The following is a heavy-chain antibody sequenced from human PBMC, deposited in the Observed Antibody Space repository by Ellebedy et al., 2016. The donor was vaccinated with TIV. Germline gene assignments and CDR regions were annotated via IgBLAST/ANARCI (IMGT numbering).Heavy chain of an antibody. Sequence: GESLKISCEASGITVSDYFMNWVRQAPGKGLEWAASVNSDESNKYYADSVKGRFTISRDNSKNTLYLQMNSLRAEDTAVYYCAKDSGSYLHLPYYFDYWGQGTLVTVSS. D-gene: IGHD1-26*01. J-gene: IGHJ4*02. CDR3: AKDSGSYLHLPYYFDY. CDR2: VNSDESNK. V-gene: IGHV3-30*02. CDR1: GITVSDYF.